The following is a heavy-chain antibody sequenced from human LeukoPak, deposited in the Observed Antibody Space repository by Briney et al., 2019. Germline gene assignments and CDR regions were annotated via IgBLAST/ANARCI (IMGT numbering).Heavy chain of an antibody. CDR3: ARINLGYDYVWGSYRYGLGY. D-gene: IGHD3-16*02. CDR2: INPNSGGT. J-gene: IGHJ4*02. CDR1: GYTFTGYY. V-gene: IGHV1-2*02. Sequence: ASVKVSCKASGYTFTGYYMHWVRQAPGQGLEWMGWINPNSGGTNYAQKFQGRVTMTRDTSISTAYMELSRLRSDYTAVYYCARINLGYDYVWGSYRYGLGYWGQGTLVTVSS.